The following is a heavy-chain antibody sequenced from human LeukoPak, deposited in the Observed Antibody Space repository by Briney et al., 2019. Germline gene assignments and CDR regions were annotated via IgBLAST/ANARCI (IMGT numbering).Heavy chain of an antibody. D-gene: IGHD3-10*01. CDR3: AKDPLPGSSAPTFDY. J-gene: IGHJ4*02. CDR2: IRYDGSNK. CDR1: GFTFSSYG. V-gene: IGHV3-30*02. Sequence: GGSLRLSCAASGFTFSSYGMHWVRQAPGKGPEWVAFIRYDGSNKYYADSVKGRFTISRDNSKNTLYLQMNSLRAEDTAVYYCAKDPLPGSSAPTFDYWGQGTLVTVSS.